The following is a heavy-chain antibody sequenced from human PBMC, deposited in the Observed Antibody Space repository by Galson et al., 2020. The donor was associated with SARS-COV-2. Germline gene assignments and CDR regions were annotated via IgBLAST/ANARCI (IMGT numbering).Heavy chain of an antibody. V-gene: IGHV1-18*01. Sequence: ASVKVSCKASGYTFTSYGISWVRQAPGQGLEWMGWISAYNGNTNYAQKLQGRVTMTTDTSTSTAYMELRSLRSDDTAVYYCARLAVLRYFDWLSWAYMDVWGKGTTVTISS. CDR2: ISAYNGNT. J-gene: IGHJ6*03. CDR1: GYTFTSYG. CDR3: ARLAVLRYFDWLSWAYMDV. D-gene: IGHD3-9*01.